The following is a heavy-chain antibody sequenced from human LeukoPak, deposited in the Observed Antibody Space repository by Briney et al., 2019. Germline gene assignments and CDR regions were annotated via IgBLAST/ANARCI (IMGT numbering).Heavy chain of an antibody. D-gene: IGHD3-10*01. Sequence: PSETLSLTCAVYGGSFSGYYWSWIRQPPGKGLEWIGEINHSGSTNYNPSLKSRVTISVDTSKNQFSLKLSSVTAADTAVYYCARRGLYYYGSGSFPRGPYFDYWGQGTLVTVSS. V-gene: IGHV4-34*01. CDR3: ARRGLYYYGSGSFPRGPYFDY. CDR2: INHSGST. CDR1: GGSFSGYY. J-gene: IGHJ4*02.